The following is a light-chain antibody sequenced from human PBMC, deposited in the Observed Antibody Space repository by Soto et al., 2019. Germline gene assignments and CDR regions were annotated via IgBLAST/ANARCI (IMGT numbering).Light chain of an antibody. CDR2: RHD. J-gene: IGLJ2*01. CDR3: AAWDDGLSAVV. Sequence: QSVLTQPPSACGTPGQRVTISCSGSSSNIGRNHVYWYQHLPGTAPKLLIYRHDLRPSGVPERFSGSKFGTSASLAISGLQSEDEALYYCAAWDDGLSAVVFGGGTKLTVL. CDR1: SSNIGRNH. V-gene: IGLV1-47*01.